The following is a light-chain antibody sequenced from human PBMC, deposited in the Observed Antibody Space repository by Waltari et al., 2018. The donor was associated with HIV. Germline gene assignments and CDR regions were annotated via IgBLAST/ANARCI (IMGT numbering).Light chain of an antibody. J-gene: IGLJ1*01. CDR2: DVS. V-gene: IGLV2-23*02. CDR3: CSYAGSNTYL. CDR1: SSDVGSYNY. Sequence: QSALTQPASVSGFPGQSITISCPGRSSDVGSYNYVSWYQQHPGKAPKRLIYDVSKRPSGVSKRFSGSKSGNTASLTISGLQAEDEADYYCCSYAGSNTYLFGTGTEVTVL.